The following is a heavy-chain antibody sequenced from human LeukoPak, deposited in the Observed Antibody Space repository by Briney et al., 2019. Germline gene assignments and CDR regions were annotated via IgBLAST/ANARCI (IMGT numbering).Heavy chain of an antibody. V-gene: IGHV1-18*01. CDR2: IHIYRGNT. J-gene: IGHJ5*02. Sequence: GASVKVSCKASGYSSTNYGISWVRQAPGQGLEWMGWIHIYRGNTNYAQKCQGRVTMTTDTSTSTVYMKVRGLRSDDTAMYYCARDVGITVADSFDPWGQGTLVTVSS. CDR3: ARDVGITVADSFDP. CDR1: GYSSTNYG. D-gene: IGHD6-13*01.